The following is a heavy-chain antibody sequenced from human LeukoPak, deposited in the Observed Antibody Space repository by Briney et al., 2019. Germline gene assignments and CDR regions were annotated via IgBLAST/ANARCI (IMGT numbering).Heavy chain of an antibody. CDR2: IYNSGST. J-gene: IGHJ4*02. CDR3: ARGRGYSGYDLVY. CDR1: GGSFSGYY. V-gene: IGHV4-59*01. D-gene: IGHD5-12*01. Sequence: PSETLSLTCAVYGGSFSGYYWSWIRQPPGKGLEWIGYIYNSGSTNYNPSLKSRVTISIDTSKNQFSLKLSSVTAADTAVYYCARGRGYSGYDLVYWGQGTLVTVSS.